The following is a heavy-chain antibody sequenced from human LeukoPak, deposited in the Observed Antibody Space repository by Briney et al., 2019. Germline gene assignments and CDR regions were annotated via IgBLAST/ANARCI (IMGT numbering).Heavy chain of an antibody. D-gene: IGHD3/OR15-3a*01. J-gene: IGHJ4*02. Sequence: PGRSLRLSCAASGFTFSSYAIHWVRQAPGKGLEWVAVISYDGSNKYYADSVKGRFTISRDNSKNTLYLQMNSLRAEDTAVYYCARTRTDFVGYYFDYWGQGTLVTVSS. CDR2: ISYDGSNK. CDR3: ARTRTDFVGYYFDY. V-gene: IGHV3-30*04. CDR1: GFTFSSYA.